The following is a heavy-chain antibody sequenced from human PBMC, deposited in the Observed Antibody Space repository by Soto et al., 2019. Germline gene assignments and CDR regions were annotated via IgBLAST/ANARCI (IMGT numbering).Heavy chain of an antibody. J-gene: IGHJ6*02. CDR3: AGGYHDYEGFYYYYGMDV. D-gene: IGHD4-17*01. CDR2: ISAYNGNT. Sequence: GASVKVSCKASGYTFTSYGISWVRQAPGQGLEWMGWISAYNGNTNYAQKLQGRVTMTTDTSTSTAYMELRSLRSDDTAVYYCAGGYHDYEGFYYYYGMDVWGQGTTVTV. V-gene: IGHV1-18*01. CDR1: GYTFTSYG.